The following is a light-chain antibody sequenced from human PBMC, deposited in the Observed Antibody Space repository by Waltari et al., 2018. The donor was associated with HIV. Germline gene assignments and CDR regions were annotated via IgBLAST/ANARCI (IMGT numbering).Light chain of an antibody. CDR1: RSNIGRNY. V-gene: IGLV1-47*01. CDR2: RSD. CDR3: ASWDDNLSGWV. Sequence: QSVLTQPPSASGTPGQSVSISCSGSRSNIGRNYVYWYQPLPGTTPKVVIYRSDQRPSGVPDRFSGSNSGTSASLAISGLRSEDEAHYYCASWDDNLSGWVFGGGTKLTVL. J-gene: IGLJ3*02.